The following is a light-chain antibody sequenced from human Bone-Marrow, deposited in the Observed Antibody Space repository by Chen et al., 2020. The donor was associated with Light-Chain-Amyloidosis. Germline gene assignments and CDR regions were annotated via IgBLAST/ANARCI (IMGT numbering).Light chain of an antibody. CDR3: QSADSSGTDEVI. V-gene: IGLV3-25*03. CDR1: DLPTKY. Sequence: SYELTQPPSVSVSPGQTARITCSGDDLPTKYAYLYQQKPGQAPVLAIHRDTERPSGISERFSGSSSGTTATLTISGVQAEDEADYHCQSADSSGTDEVIFGGGTKLTVL. J-gene: IGLJ2*01. CDR2: RDT.